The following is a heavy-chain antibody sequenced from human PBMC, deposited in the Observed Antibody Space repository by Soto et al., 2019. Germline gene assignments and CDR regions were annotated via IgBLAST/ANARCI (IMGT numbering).Heavy chain of an antibody. J-gene: IGHJ4*02. D-gene: IGHD3-22*01. CDR2: IYYSGST. V-gene: IGHV4-59*08. Sequence: SETLSLTCTVSGGSISSYYWSWIRQPPGKGLEWIGSIYYSGSTNYNPSLKSRVTISVDTSKNQFSLKLSSVTAADTAVYYCARHTADYYDSSGSLYFDYWGQGTLVTVSS. CDR1: GGSISSYY. CDR3: ARHTADYYDSSGSLYFDY.